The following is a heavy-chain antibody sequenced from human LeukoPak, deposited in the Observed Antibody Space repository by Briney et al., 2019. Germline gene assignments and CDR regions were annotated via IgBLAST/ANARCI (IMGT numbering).Heavy chain of an antibody. CDR1: GYTFTSYG. Sequence: ASVRVSCKASGYTFTSYGITWVGQAPGQGVEGMGWISAYNGNTIYARNLQERVTMTTDTSTRTAYMELWSLRSDDTAVYYCARDRQGSGPRPPETNWFDPWGQGTLVTVPS. V-gene: IGHV1-18*01. CDR3: ARDRQGSGPRPPETNWFDP. J-gene: IGHJ5*02. CDR2: ISAYNGNT. D-gene: IGHD1-14*01.